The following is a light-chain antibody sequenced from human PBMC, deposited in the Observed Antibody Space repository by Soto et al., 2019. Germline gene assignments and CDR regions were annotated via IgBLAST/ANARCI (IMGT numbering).Light chain of an antibody. CDR3: QRYDSAPLT. CDR1: QGIGND. J-gene: IGKJ4*01. CDR2: AAS. Sequence: IQMTQSPSSLSASVGDRVTITCRASQGIGNDLAWYQQKPGKVPKLLIYAASTLQSGVPSRFSGSGSGTDFTLTISSLQPVDVATYYCQRYDSAPLTFGGGTKVEIK. V-gene: IGKV1-27*01.